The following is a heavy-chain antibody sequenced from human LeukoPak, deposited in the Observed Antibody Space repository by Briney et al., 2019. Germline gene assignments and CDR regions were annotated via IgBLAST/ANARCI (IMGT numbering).Heavy chain of an antibody. CDR2: IYPGDSDT. D-gene: IGHD2-2*03. CDR1: GYSFTSYW. J-gene: IGHJ3*01. V-gene: IGHV5-51*01. Sequence: GESLKISCKGSGYSFTSYWIGWVRQMPGKGLEWMGIIYPGDSDTRYSPSFQGQITISADKSINTAYLQWSSPKASDTGMYYCARQRGYRMTKDGFDVWGQGTMVTVSS. CDR3: ARQRGYRMTKDGFDV.